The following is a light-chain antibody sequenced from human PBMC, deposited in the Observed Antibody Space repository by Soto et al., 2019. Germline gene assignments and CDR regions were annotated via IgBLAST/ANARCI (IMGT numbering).Light chain of an antibody. CDR1: SSDAGSYNC. Sequence: QSALTQPAAVSGSPGQSITISCTGTSSDAGSYNCVSWYQHHPGKAPKLLISEVSNRPSGVSNRFSGSKSGNTASLTISGLQTEDEPDYYCSSFTSSSTGFFVFGTGTKVTVL. CDR2: EVS. V-gene: IGLV2-14*01. CDR3: SSFTSSSTGFFV. J-gene: IGLJ1*01.